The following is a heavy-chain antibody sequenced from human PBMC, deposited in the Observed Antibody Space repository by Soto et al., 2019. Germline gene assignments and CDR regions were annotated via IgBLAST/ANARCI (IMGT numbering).Heavy chain of an antibody. CDR2: ISYDGSNK. Sequence: SCAASGFTFSSYGMHWVRQAPGKGLEWVAVISYDGSNKYYADSVKGRFTISRDNSKNTLYLQMNSLRAEDTAVYYCAKLHNYYDSSGYGANAFDIWGQGTMVTVSS. CDR3: AKLHNYYDSSGYGANAFDI. CDR1: GFTFSSYG. J-gene: IGHJ3*02. V-gene: IGHV3-30*18. D-gene: IGHD3-22*01.